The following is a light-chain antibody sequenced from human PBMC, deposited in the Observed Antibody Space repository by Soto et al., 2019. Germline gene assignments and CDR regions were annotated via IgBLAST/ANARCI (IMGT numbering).Light chain of an antibody. CDR3: QQYNNWPRT. CDR2: ATS. Sequence: EILMTQSPVTLSVSPGERATLSCRASQSVTSDLARYQQKPGQAPRLLMYATSTRATGIPARFSGSGSGTEFTLTISSLQSEDFAVYYCQQYNNWPRTFGQGTKVDIK. J-gene: IGKJ1*01. CDR1: QSVTSD. V-gene: IGKV3-15*01.